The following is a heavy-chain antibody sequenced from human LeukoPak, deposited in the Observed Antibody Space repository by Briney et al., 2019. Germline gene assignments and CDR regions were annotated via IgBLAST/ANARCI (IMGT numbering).Heavy chain of an antibody. V-gene: IGHV3-7*01. CDR2: IWQGGSEK. Sequence: GGSLRLSCTASGFPFSNYWMSWVRQAPGKGLEWVANIWQGGSEKYYVDSVKGRFTISRDNAKNSLYLQMNSLRAEDTAVYYCARERVVGAKSAFDIWGQGTMVAVSS. CDR3: ARERVVGAKSAFDI. D-gene: IGHD1-26*01. CDR1: GFPFSNYW. J-gene: IGHJ3*02.